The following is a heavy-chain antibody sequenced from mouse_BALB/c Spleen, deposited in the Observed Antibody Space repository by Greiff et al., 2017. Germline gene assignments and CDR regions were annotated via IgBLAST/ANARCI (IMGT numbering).Heavy chain of an antibody. Sequence: VQLQQSGAGLVRPGTSVKISCKASGYTFTNYWLGWVKQRPGHGLEWIGDIYPGGGYTNYNEKFKGKATLTADTSSSTAYMQLSSLTSEDSAVYFCAQGGAMDYWGQGTSVTVSS. CDR2: IYPGGGYT. CDR1: GYTFTNYW. CDR3: AQGGAMDY. J-gene: IGHJ4*01. V-gene: IGHV1-63*02.